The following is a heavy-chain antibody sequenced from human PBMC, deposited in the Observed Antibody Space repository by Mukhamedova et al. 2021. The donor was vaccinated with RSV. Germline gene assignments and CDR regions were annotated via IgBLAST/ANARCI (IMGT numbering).Heavy chain of an antibody. CDR3: ARAVKMATIGYYYYGMDV. D-gene: IGHD5-24*01. V-gene: IGHV4-59*01. J-gene: IGHJ6*02. Sequence: KSRVTISVDTSKNQFSLKLSSVTAADTAVYYCARAVKMATIGYYYYGMDVWGQGTTVTVSS.